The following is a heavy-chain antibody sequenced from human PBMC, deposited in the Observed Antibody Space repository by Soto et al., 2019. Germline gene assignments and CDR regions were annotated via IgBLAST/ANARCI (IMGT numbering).Heavy chain of an antibody. CDR1: GFTFSSYS. CDR3: AREKSDYDILTGYYTFGMDV. D-gene: IGHD3-9*01. V-gene: IGHV3-48*01. J-gene: IGHJ6*02. CDR2: ISSSSSTI. Sequence: GSLRLSCAASGFTFSSYSMNWVRQAPGKGLEWVSYISSSSSTIYYADSVKGRFTISRDNAKNSLYLQMNSLRAEDTAVYYCAREKSDYDILTGYYTFGMDVWGQGTTVTVSS.